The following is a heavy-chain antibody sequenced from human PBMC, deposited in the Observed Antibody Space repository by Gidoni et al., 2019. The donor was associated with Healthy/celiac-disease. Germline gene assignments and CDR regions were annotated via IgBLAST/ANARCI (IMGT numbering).Heavy chain of an antibody. Sequence: QVQLVQSGAEVKKPGSSVKVSCKASGGTFSSYAISWVRQAPGQGLEWMGGIIPIFGTANYAQKFQGRVTITADESTSTAYMELSSLRSEDTAVYYCAREGPRPTRGYSYVSVLYYYGMDVWGQGTTVTVSS. CDR2: IIPIFGTA. CDR3: AREGPRPTRGYSYVSVLYYYGMDV. V-gene: IGHV1-69*12. D-gene: IGHD5-18*01. CDR1: GGTFSSYA. J-gene: IGHJ6*02.